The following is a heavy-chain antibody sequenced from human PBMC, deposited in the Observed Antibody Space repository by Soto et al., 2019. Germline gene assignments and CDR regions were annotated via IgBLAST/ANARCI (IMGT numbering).Heavy chain of an antibody. CDR2: INHSGST. Sequence: SETLSLTCAVYGGSFSGYYWSWIRQPPGKGLEWIGEINHSGSTNYNPSLKSRVTISVDTSKNQFSLKLSSVTAADTAVYYCARVPRYSSGWYTRPFDIWGQGTMVTVSS. J-gene: IGHJ3*02. D-gene: IGHD6-19*01. CDR1: GGSFSGYY. V-gene: IGHV4-34*01. CDR3: ARVPRYSSGWYTRPFDI.